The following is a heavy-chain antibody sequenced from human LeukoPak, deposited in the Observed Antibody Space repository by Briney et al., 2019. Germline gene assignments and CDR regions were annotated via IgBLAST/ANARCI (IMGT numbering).Heavy chain of an antibody. D-gene: IGHD4-23*01. CDR2: ISYDGSNK. Sequence: PGGSLRLSCAASGFTFSSYAMYWVRQAPGKGLEWVAVISYDGSNKYYADSVKGRFTISRDNSKNTLYLQMNSLRAEDTAVYYCARDPLRWPNTYFDYWGQGTLVTVSS. V-gene: IGHV3-30-3*01. CDR3: ARDPLRWPNTYFDY. J-gene: IGHJ4*02. CDR1: GFTFSSYA.